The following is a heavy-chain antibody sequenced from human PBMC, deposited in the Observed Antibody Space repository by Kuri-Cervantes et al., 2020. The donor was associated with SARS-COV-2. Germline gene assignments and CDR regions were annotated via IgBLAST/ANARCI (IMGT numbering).Heavy chain of an antibody. J-gene: IGHJ6*02. Sequence: GESLKISCAASGFTFNSYEMNWVRQAPGKGLEWLSYIGNTDSTTYYADSVKGRFTISRDNAKNLLYLQMNSLRAEDTAVYFCAKDPTATTEYYYAMDVWGQGTTVTVSS. CDR2: IGNTDSTT. V-gene: IGHV3-48*03. CDR1: GFTFNSYE. D-gene: IGHD1-7*01. CDR3: AKDPTATTEYYYAMDV.